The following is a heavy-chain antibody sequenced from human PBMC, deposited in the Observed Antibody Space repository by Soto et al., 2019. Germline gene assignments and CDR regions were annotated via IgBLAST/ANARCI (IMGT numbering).Heavy chain of an antibody. CDR2: INPNSDGT. V-gene: IGHV1-2*02. CDR3: ARALITIFGVVKPLYGMDV. D-gene: IGHD3-3*01. CDR1: GYTFTGYY. Sequence: ASVKVSCKASGYTFTGYYMHWVRQAPGQGLEWMGWINPNSDGTNYAQKFQGRVTMTRDTSISTAYMELSRLRSDDTAVYYCARALITIFGVVKPLYGMDVWGQGTTVTVSS. J-gene: IGHJ6*02.